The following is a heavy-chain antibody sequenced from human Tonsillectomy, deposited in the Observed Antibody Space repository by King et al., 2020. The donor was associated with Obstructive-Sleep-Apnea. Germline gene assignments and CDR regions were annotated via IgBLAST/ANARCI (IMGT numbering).Heavy chain of an antibody. CDR1: GFTFSNYA. D-gene: IGHD3-3*01. CDR3: AKVSYYDFWSGYPCSFDY. Sequence: VQLVESGGGLVQPGGSPRLSCAASGFTFSNYAMSWVRQAPGEGLEWVSAISGSGVSTYFADSVKDRFTISRDNSKNTLSLQMNNVRAEDTALYYCAKVSYYDFWSGYPCSFDYWGQGTLVTVSS. CDR2: ISGSGVST. V-gene: IGHV3-23*04. J-gene: IGHJ4*02.